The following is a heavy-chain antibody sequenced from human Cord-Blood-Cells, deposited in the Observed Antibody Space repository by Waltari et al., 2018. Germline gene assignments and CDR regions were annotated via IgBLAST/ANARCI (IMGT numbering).Heavy chain of an antibody. CDR3: AREWWGREQRVFDY. Sequence: QVQLQESGPGLVKPSETLSLTCTVSGGSISSYYWSWIRQPSGKGLEWIGYIYYSGRTNHTPSLKGRVTISVDTSKNQFSLKLSSVTAADTAVYYCAREWWGREQRVFDYWGQGTLVTVSS. D-gene: IGHD6-25*01. J-gene: IGHJ4*02. V-gene: IGHV4-59*01. CDR2: IYYSGRT. CDR1: GGSISSYY.